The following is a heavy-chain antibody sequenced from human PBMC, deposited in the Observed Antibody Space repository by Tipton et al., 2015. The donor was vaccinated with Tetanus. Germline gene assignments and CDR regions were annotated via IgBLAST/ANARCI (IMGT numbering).Heavy chain of an antibody. CDR2: IIPHFGTV. V-gene: IGHV1-69*01. Sequence: QSGPEVKKPGSSVKVSCEASGGTFGSYAVNWVRQAPGQGLEWMGGIIPHFGTVEYSQKFQGRVTITADESTSTAFMELSSLTSEDTAIYYCARDMLKFCGGDCYNPTSYFDSWGQGTLVTVSS. D-gene: IGHD2-21*02. CDR3: ARDMLKFCGGDCYNPTSYFDS. J-gene: IGHJ4*02. CDR1: GGTFGSYA.